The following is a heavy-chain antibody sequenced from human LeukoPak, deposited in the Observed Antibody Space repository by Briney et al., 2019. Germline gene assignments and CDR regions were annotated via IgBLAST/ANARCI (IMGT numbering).Heavy chain of an antibody. Sequence: PGGSLRLSCAVSGFTVSSNYMSWVRQAPGKGLEWVSVIYSDGSTYSADSVKGRFTISRDNSKNTLYLQINSLRAEDTAVYYCARGIAEAGTALYNWGQGTLLTVSS. CDR2: IYSDGST. CDR3: ARGIAEAGTALYN. J-gene: IGHJ4*02. V-gene: IGHV3-53*01. CDR1: GFTVSSNY. D-gene: IGHD6-13*01.